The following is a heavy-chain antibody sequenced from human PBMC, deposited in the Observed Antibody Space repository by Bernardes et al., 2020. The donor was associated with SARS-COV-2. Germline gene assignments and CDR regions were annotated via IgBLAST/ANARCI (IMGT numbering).Heavy chain of an antibody. CDR1: GGSISDYY. CDR3: ARGNDYHSGTFYKKYGLDV. D-gene: IGHD3-10*01. Sequence: ETLSLTCTVSGGSISDYYWTWIRQSPGKELEWIGYIDDRGSTNYNPSLKSRVTLLVDTSNNQFSLRLSSVTAADTAVYYCARGNDYHSGTFYKKYGLDVWGQGTTVTVSS. CDR2: IDDRGST. V-gene: IGHV4-59*01. J-gene: IGHJ6*02.